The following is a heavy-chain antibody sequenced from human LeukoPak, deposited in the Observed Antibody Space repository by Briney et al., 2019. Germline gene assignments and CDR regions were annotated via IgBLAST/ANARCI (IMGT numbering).Heavy chain of an antibody. CDR1: GFTFSDYY. Sequence: KPGGSLRLSCAASGFTFSDYYMSWIRQAPGKGLEWVSYISSSSGYTTSADSVKGRFTISTDNAKNSLYLQMNSLRAEDTAVYYCVREYYGAFDHWGQGTLVTVSS. CDR2: ISSSSGYT. CDR3: VREYYGAFDH. D-gene: IGHD3-16*01. V-gene: IGHV3-11*06. J-gene: IGHJ4*02.